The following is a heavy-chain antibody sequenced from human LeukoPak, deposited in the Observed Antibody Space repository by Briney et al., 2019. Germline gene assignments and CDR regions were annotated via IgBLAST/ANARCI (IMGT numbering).Heavy chain of an antibody. CDR3: AKDRLGGPYFFHY. J-gene: IGHJ4*02. CDR2: IGTAGEI. V-gene: IGHV3-13*01. Sequence: GGSLRLSCAASGFTFSSYDIHWVRQATGKGLEWVSGIGTAGEIYYPGSVKGRFTISRDNSKNTLYVQMNSLRAEDTAVYYCAKDRLGGPYFFHYWGQGTLVTVSS. CDR1: GFTFSSYD. D-gene: IGHD3-16*01.